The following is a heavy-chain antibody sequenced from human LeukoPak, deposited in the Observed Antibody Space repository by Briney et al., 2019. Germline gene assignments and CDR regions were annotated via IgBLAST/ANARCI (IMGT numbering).Heavy chain of an antibody. CDR2: ISYDGSNK. Sequence: GGSLRLSCAASGFTFSSYAMHWVRQAPGKGLEWVAVISYDGSNKYYADSVKGRFTISRDNSKNTLYLQMNSLRAEDTAVYYCARAGQGIVVVPAAIRNWGQGTLVTVSS. D-gene: IGHD2-2*02. V-gene: IGHV3-30*04. J-gene: IGHJ4*02. CDR3: ARAGQGIVVVPAAIRN. CDR1: GFTFSSYA.